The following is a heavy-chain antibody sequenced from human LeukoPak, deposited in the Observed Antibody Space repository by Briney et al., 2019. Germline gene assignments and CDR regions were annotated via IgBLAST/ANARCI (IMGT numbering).Heavy chain of an antibody. CDR3: AKGERPITMIVVVINNPPYFDY. D-gene: IGHD3-22*01. V-gene: IGHV4-34*01. CDR1: GGSFSGYY. CDR2: INHSGST. J-gene: IGHJ4*02. Sequence: PSENLSFNCAVYGGSFSGYYWSWIRHLPGKGLEWIGEINHSGSTNYNPSLKSRVTISVDTSKNQFSLKRSSVTAADTAVYYCAKGERPITMIVVVINNPPYFDYWGQGTLVTVSS.